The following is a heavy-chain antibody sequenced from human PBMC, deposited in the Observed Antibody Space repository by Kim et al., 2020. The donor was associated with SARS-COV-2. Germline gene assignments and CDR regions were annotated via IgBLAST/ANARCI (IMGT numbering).Heavy chain of an antibody. V-gene: IGHV4-39*07. CDR2: IFDTGRT. D-gene: IGHD2-15*01. Sequence: SETLSLTCSVSGVSIRSSSYYWVCIRQPPGNGLEWIGSIFDTGRTYYNQPLNSRVTISVHTSNNQLSLNLNSLTASDPAVYYCPWPVVHTDSYYWSHATL. J-gene: IGHJ4*01. CDR1: GVSIRSSSYY. CDR3: PWPVVHTDSYY.